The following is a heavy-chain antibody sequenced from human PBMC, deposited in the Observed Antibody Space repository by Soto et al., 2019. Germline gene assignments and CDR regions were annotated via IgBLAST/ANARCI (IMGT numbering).Heavy chain of an antibody. CDR3: AHTLGAYNFFHY. CDR2: IYWDDDK. D-gene: IGHD4-17*01. Sequence: QITLKESGPPLVKPTQTLTLTCTFSGFSLSTSGVGVGWIRQPPGKALEWLALIYWDDDKRYSPSLKTRLTIAKDTSKNQVVLTMANMDPVDTATYYCAHTLGAYNFFHYWGQGTLVSVSS. J-gene: IGHJ4*02. CDR1: GFSLSTSGVG. V-gene: IGHV2-5*02.